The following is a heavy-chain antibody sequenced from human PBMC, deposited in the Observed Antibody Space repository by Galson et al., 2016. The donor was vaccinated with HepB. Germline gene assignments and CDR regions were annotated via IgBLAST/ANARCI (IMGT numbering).Heavy chain of an antibody. V-gene: IGHV3-33*01. CDR2: IWYDGRNK. D-gene: IGHD2-15*01. Sequence: SLRLSCAASGFIFSSYGMHWVRQAPGKGLEWVAVIWYDGRNKYYADSVKGRFTISRDNSKNTLYLQMNSLRVEDTAVYYCARDGYCSGGSCPRSYYYYGMDVWGQGTTVTVSS. CDR3: ARDGYCSGGSCPRSYYYYGMDV. CDR1: GFIFSSYG. J-gene: IGHJ6*02.